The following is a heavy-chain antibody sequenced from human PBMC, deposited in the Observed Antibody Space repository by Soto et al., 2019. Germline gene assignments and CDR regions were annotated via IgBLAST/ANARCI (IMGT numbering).Heavy chain of an antibody. CDR3: ARDEDVLVPAATLFDY. V-gene: IGHV3-30-3*01. CDR1: GFTFSSYA. CDR2: ISYDGSNK. D-gene: IGHD2-2*01. Sequence: QVQLVESGGGVVQPGRSLRLSCAASGFTFSSYAMHWVRQAPGKGLEWVAVISYDGSNKYYADSVKGRITISRDNSKNTLYLQMNSLRAEDTAVYYCARDEDVLVPAATLFDYWGQGTLVTVSS. J-gene: IGHJ4*02.